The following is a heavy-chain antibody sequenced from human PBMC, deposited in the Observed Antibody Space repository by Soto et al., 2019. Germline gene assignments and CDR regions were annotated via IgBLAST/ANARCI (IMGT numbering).Heavy chain of an antibody. V-gene: IGHV6-1*01. CDR2: TYYRSNWRH. Sequence: PSQTLSLTCPISGVSVSSTTAAWNWLRSSPSRGLEWLGRTYYRSNWRHDYAVSVKSRITVNPDTSKNHFSLQLNSVTPDDTAVYYCARGVAGSGFDLWGQGTRVTV. CDR1: GVSVSSTTAA. J-gene: IGHJ4*02. CDR3: ARGVAGSGFDL. D-gene: IGHD6-19*01.